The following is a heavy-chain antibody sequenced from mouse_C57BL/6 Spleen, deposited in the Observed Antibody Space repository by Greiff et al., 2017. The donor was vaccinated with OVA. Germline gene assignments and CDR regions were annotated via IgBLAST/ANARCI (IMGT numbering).Heavy chain of an antibody. V-gene: IGHV5-6*01. J-gene: IGHJ3*01. Sequence: DVHLVESGGDLVKPGGSLKLSCAASGFTFSSYGMSWVRQTPDKRLEWVATISSGGSYTYYPDSVKGRFTISRDNAKNTLYLQMSSLKSEDTAMYYCARQDYGNLFAYWGQGTLVTVSA. D-gene: IGHD2-1*01. CDR3: ARQDYGNLFAY. CDR1: GFTFSSYG. CDR2: ISSGGSYT.